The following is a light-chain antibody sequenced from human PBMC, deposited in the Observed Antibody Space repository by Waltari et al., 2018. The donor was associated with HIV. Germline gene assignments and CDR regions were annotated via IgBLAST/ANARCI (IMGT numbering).Light chain of an antibody. J-gene: IGKJ1*01. Sequence: EFVLTQSPGTLSLSPGERVTLSCRASKGIDSTFLAWYQQKLGQAPRLLIFCASRRATGNPYRFSGSGSGTDYTLTIGGLDPEDFAVYYCQQYLGSPGTFGQGTKVEIK. CDR1: KGIDSTF. CDR2: CAS. CDR3: QQYLGSPGT. V-gene: IGKV3-20*01.